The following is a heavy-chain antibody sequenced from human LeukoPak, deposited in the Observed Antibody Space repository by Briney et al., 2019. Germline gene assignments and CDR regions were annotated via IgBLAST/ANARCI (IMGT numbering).Heavy chain of an antibody. J-gene: IGHJ4*02. CDR1: GFTFGSYQ. D-gene: IGHD1-26*01. CDR2: IGTIISTT. V-gene: IGHV3-48*03. Sequence: GGSLRLSCAASGFTFGSYQMNWVRQAPGKGLEWVAYIGTIISTTCYADSVKGRFTVSRDDAKNSLFLQMSSLRAEDTAVYCARVVYDLRGQRLLPAGFDSWGQGTLVTVSS. CDR3: ARVVYDLRGQRLLPAGFDS.